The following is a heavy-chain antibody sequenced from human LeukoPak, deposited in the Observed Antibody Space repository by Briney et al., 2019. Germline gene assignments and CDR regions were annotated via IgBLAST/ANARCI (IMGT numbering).Heavy chain of an antibody. CDR2: IYYVGST. J-gene: IGHJ6*02. D-gene: IGHD3-3*01. CDR3: ARRNYDFWSDYGLDV. Sequence: SETLSLTCTVSGASISSYYWNWIRQSPGKGLEWIGFIYYVGSTNYSPSLNSRVTMSVDTSKNQISLRLSSVSAADTAIYYCARRNYDFWSDYGLDVWGQGTPVTVSS. V-gene: IGHV4-59*01. CDR1: GASISSYY.